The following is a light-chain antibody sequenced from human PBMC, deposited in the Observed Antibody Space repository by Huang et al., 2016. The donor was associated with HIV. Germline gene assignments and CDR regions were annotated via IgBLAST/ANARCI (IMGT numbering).Light chain of an antibody. J-gene: IGKJ1*01. V-gene: IGKV1-9*01. CDR3: QQLNSYPRT. CDR1: QGISSY. CDR2: AAS. Sequence: IQLTQSPSSLSASVGDRVTITCRASQGISSYLAWYQEKSGKAPKLLIYAASTLQSGVPSRFSGSGSGTDFTLTISSLQSEDFATYYCQQLNSYPRTFGQGTKLEIK.